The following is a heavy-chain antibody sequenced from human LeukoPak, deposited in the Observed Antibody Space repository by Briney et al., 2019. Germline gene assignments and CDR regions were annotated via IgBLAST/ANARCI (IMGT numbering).Heavy chain of an antibody. Sequence: SVKVSCKASGGTFSSYAISWVRQAPGQGLEWMGGIIPIFGTANYAQKFQDRVTITTDESTSTAYMELSSLRSDDTAVYYCAIRTRALDYGGNSYDYWGQGTLVTVSS. CDR1: GGTFSSYA. J-gene: IGHJ4*02. V-gene: IGHV1-69*05. CDR2: IIPIFGTA. CDR3: AIRTRALDYGGNSYDY. D-gene: IGHD4-23*01.